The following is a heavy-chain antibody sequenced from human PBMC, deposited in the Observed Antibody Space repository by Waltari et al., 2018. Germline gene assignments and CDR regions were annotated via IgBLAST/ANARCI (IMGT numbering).Heavy chain of an antibody. CDR1: GVPFSSYA. D-gene: IGHD2-2*01. CDR2: ISGSAGST. Sequence: EVQLVESGGGLVQPGGSLRLSCAASGVPFSSYAMIWVRPAHGKGLEWVSAISGSAGSTYYADSVKCRFTISRYNSNNTLYLQMNSLRAEDTAVYYCAKRLGYCSSTSCLNYYYYGMDVWGQGTTVTGSS. V-gene: IGHV3-23*04. CDR3: AKRLGYCSSTSCLNYYYYGMDV. J-gene: IGHJ6*02.